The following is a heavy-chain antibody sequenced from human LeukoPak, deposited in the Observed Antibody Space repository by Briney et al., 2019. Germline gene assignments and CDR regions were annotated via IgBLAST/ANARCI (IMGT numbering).Heavy chain of an antibody. CDR3: ARGQRYYDFWSGDDDAFDI. CDR1: GYTFTSYD. CDR2: MDPNSNNT. D-gene: IGHD3-3*01. J-gene: IGHJ3*02. Sequence: ASVKVSCKASGYTFTSYDINWVRQATGQGLEWMGWMDPNSNNTGYAQKFQGRVTITRNTSISTAYMELSSLRFEDTAVYYCARGQRYYDFWSGDDDAFDIWGQGTMVTVSS. V-gene: IGHV1-8*03.